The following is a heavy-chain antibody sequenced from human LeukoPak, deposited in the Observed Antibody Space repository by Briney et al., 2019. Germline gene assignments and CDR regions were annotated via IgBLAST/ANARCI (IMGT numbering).Heavy chain of an antibody. V-gene: IGHV4-34*01. CDR1: GGSFSGYY. J-gene: IGHJ3*02. D-gene: IGHD3-22*01. CDR2: INHSGST. Sequence: SETLSLTCAVYGGSFSGYYWSWIRQPPGKGLEWIGEINHSGSTNYNPSLKSRVTISVDTSKNQFSLKLSSVTAADTAVYYCARGGQDSSGRAIDIWGQGTMLTVSS. CDR3: ARGGQDSSGRAIDI.